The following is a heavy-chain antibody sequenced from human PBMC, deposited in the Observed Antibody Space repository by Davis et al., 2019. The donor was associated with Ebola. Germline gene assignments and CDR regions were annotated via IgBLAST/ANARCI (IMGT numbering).Heavy chain of an antibody. J-gene: IGHJ3*02. CDR3: ARDRGYYDSSGYHHDAFDI. V-gene: IGHV3-7*01. CDR2: IKQDGSEK. D-gene: IGHD3-22*01. CDR1: GFTFSSYW. Sequence: PGGSLRLSCAASGFTFSSYWMSWVRQAPGKGLAWVANIKQDGSEKYYVDSVKGRFTISRDNAKNSLYLQMNSLRAEDTAVYYCARDRGYYDSSGYHHDAFDIWGQGTMVTVSS.